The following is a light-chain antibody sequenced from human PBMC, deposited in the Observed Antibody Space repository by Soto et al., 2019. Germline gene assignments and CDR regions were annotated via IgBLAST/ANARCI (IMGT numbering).Light chain of an antibody. Sequence: EIALTQSPGTLSLSPGERATLSCRASQSVSSSYLAWYQQKPVQAPRLLIYGASSRATGIPDRFSRSGSGTAFALTISRLEPEDFAVYYFQQYGSSPQTFSQGTKGEIK. CDR2: GAS. CDR1: QSVSSSY. J-gene: IGKJ1*01. CDR3: QQYGSSPQT. V-gene: IGKV3-20*01.